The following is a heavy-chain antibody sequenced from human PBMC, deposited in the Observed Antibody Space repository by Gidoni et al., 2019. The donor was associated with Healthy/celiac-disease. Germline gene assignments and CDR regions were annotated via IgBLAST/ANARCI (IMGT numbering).Heavy chain of an antibody. V-gene: IGHV3-30*04. J-gene: IGHJ4*02. CDR3: EREGRGGYDYYFDY. D-gene: IGHD1-26*01. CDR2: ISYDGSNK. CDR1: GFTFSSYA. Sequence: QVQLVEYGGGVVPPGRSLRLSCAASGFTFSSYAMHWVRQAPGKGLGGVEVISYDGSNKDYAESVKGRFTISRDNSKNKLDLQMKRLRAEDTDVYYCEREGRGGYDYYFDYWGQGTLVTVSS.